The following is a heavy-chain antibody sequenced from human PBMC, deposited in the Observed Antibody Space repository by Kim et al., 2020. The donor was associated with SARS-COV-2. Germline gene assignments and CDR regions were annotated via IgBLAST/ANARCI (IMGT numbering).Heavy chain of an antibody. CDR3: ARFRRITMVRGVAHPLDP. CDR2: INHSGST. Sequence: SETLSLTCAVYGGSFSGYYWSWIRQPPGKGLEWIGEINHSGSTNYNPSLKSRVTISVDTSKNQFSLKLSSVTAADTAVYYCARFRRITMVRGVAHPLDPWGQGTLVTVSS. V-gene: IGHV4-34*01. CDR1: GGSFSGYY. J-gene: IGHJ5*02. D-gene: IGHD3-10*01.